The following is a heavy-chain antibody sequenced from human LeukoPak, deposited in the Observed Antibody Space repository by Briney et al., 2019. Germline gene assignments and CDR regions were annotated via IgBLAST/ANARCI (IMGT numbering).Heavy chain of an antibody. CDR1: GFTLSDYW. D-gene: IGHD3-9*01. V-gene: IGHV3-7*03. J-gene: IGHJ4*02. Sequence: GGSLRLSCAASGFTLSDYWMNWVRQAPRKGLEWVANIKQDGSEKKYVDSVKGRFTISRDNSKNILYLQMNSLRADDTAVYYCAKVSESNYDILTGYYTPYYFDYWGQGTLVTVSS. CDR2: IKQDGSEK. CDR3: AKVSESNYDILTGYYTPYYFDY.